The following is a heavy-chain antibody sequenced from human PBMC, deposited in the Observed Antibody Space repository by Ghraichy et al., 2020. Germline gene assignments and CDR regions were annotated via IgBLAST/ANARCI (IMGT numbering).Heavy chain of an antibody. Sequence: SETLSLTCPVSGDSLSDYYWSWIRQPPGKGLNWIGYIYYNGGSNYSPSLKSRVTISIDTSKNHLSLKLTSVTAADTAIYYCARGPRGSAWLDSWGQGTLVSVSS. CDR2: IYYNGGS. V-gene: IGHV4-59*01. CDR3: ARGPRGSAWLDS. D-gene: IGHD6-19*01. J-gene: IGHJ4*02. CDR1: GDSLSDYY.